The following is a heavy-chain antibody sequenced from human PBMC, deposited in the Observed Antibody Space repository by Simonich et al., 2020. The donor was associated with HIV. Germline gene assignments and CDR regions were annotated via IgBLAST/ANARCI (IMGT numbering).Heavy chain of an antibody. Sequence: QVQLQQWGAGLLKPSETLSLTCAVYGGSFSGYYWSWIRQPPGKGLEWIGEINHSGRTNYNPSLKSRVTRSVDTSKNQFSLKLSSVTAADTAVYYCARGFYQRLYYFDYWGQGTLVTVSS. D-gene: IGHD2-2*01. CDR3: ARGFYQRLYYFDY. CDR2: INHSGRT. J-gene: IGHJ4*02. V-gene: IGHV4-34*01. CDR1: GGSFSGYY.